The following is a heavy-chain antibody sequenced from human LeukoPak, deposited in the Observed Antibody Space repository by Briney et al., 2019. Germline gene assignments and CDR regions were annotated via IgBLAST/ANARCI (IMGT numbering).Heavy chain of an antibody. V-gene: IGHV4-31*03. CDR3: ARKRSGVYGMDV. J-gene: IGHJ6*04. CDR1: GGSISSGGYY. Sequence: SQTLSLTCTVSGGSISSGGYYWSWIRQHPGKGLEWIGYIYYSGSTYYNPSLKSRVTISVDTSKNQFSLKLGSVTAADTAVYYCARKRSGVYGMDVWGKGTTVTVSS. CDR2: IYYSGST. D-gene: IGHD1-26*01.